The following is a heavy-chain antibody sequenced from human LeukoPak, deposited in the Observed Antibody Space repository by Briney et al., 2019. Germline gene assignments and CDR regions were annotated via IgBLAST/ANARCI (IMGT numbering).Heavy chain of an antibody. CDR3: ARDLTGGSSWYQYYFDY. D-gene: IGHD6-13*01. CDR2: IYHSGST. J-gene: IGHJ4*02. CDR1: GYSISSGYY. Sequence: SETLSLTCTVSGYSISSGYYWGWIRQPPGKGLEWIGSIYHSGSTYYNPSLKSRVTISVGTSKKQFSLKLNSVTAADTAVYYCARDLTGGSSWYQYYFDYWGQGALVTVSS. V-gene: IGHV4-38-2*02.